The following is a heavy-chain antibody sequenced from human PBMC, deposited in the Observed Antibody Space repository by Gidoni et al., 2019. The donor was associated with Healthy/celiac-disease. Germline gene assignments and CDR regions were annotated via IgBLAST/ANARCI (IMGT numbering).Heavy chain of an antibody. D-gene: IGHD2-2*01. CDR3: ARLKTNIVVVPAATPRGSFDP. CDR2: INHSGST. CDR1: GGSFSGYY. V-gene: IGHV4-34*01. Sequence: QVQLQQWGAGLLKPSETLSLTCAVAGGSFSGYYWSWIRQPPGKGLEWIGEINHSGSTNYNPSLKSRVTISVDTSKNQFSLKLSSVTAADTAVYYCARLKTNIVVVPAATPRGSFDPWGQGTLVTVSS. J-gene: IGHJ5*02.